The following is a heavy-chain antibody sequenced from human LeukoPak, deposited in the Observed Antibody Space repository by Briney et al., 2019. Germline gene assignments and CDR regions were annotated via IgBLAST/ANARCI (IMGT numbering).Heavy chain of an antibody. CDR3: ARSRGVKDY. CDR1: GGSFSGYY. V-gene: IGHV4-34*01. J-gene: IGHJ4*02. D-gene: IGHD3-10*01. CDR2: INHSGST. Sequence: SETLSLTCAVYGGSFSGYYWSWIRQPPGKGLEWIGEINHSGSTNYNPSLKSRVTISVDTSKNQFSLKLSSVTAADTAVYYCARSRGVKDYWGQGTLVTVFS.